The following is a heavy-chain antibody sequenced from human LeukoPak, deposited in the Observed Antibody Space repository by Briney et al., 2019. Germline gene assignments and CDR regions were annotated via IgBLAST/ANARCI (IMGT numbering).Heavy chain of an antibody. V-gene: IGHV4-34*01. Sequence: SETLSLTCAVYGGSFSGYYWSWIRQPPGKGLEWIGEINHSGSTNYNPSLKSRVTISVDTSKNQFSLKLSSVTAADTAVYYCAREVYYDSSGYSGTAWFDPWGQGTLVTVSS. D-gene: IGHD3-22*01. CDR1: GGSFSGYY. J-gene: IGHJ5*02. CDR3: AREVYYDSSGYSGTAWFDP. CDR2: INHSGST.